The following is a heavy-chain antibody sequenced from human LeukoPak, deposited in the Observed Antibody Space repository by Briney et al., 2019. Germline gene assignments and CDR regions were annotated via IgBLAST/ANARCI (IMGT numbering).Heavy chain of an antibody. CDR2: ISYDGSNK. CDR3: ARDCSSSCSPYYGMDV. CDR1: GFPFSSYA. Sequence: GRSLRLSCAASGFPFSSYAMHWVRQAPGKGLEWVAVISYDGSNKYYADSVKGRFTISRDNSKNTLYLQMNSLRAEDTAVYYCARDCSSSCSPYYGMDVWGQGTTVTVSS. J-gene: IGHJ6*02. V-gene: IGHV3-30-3*01. D-gene: IGHD2-2*01.